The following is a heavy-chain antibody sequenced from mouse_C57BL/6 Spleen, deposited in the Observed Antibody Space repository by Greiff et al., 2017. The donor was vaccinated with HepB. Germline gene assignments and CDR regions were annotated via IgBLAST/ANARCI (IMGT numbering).Heavy chain of an antibody. V-gene: IGHV1-72*01. CDR3: ASSTMITTNYFDY. D-gene: IGHD2-4*01. Sequence: QVQLQQPGAELVKPGASVKLSCKASGYTFTSYWMHWVKQRPGRGLEWIGRIDPNSGGTKYNEKFKSKATLTVDKPSSTAYMQLSSLTSEDSAVYFCASSTMITTNYFDYWGQGTTLTVSS. CDR1: GYTFTSYW. J-gene: IGHJ2*01. CDR2: IDPNSGGT.